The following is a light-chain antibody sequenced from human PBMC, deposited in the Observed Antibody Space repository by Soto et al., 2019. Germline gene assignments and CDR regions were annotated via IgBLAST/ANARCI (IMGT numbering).Light chain of an antibody. CDR3: TSYSGITTLGV. J-gene: IGLJ1*01. V-gene: IGLV2-14*03. CDR1: SSDVGAYDY. CDR2: DVS. Sequence: QSVLTQPASVSGSPGQSITISCTGTSSDVGAYDYVSWYQQHPGTAPKLIIYDVSHRPSGDSDRFSGSKSGNTASLTISGLQAEDEANYYCTSYSGITTLGVFGTGTKVTLL.